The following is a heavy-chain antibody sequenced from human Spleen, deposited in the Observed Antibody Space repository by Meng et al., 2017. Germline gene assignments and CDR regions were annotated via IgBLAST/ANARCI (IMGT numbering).Heavy chain of an antibody. D-gene: IGHD2-15*01. V-gene: IGHV3-74*01. CDR3: ARDVAGRGGY. J-gene: IGHJ6*02. CDR2: ISTDGTTT. Sequence: GESLKISCAASGFTFSSYWMHWVRQAPGKGLVWVSRISTDGTTTTYADSVKGRFTISRDNAKNTLYLQMNSLRGEDTAVYYCARDVAGRGGYWGQGTTVTVSS. CDR1: GFTFSSYW.